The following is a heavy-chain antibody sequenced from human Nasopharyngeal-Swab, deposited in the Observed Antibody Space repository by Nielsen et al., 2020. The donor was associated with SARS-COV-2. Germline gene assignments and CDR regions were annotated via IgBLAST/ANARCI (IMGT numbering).Heavy chain of an antibody. CDR3: VGFGVYLDY. CDR1: GGSFSGYY. V-gene: IGHV4-34*01. D-gene: IGHD3-10*01. CDR2: INHSGST. Sequence: SETLSLTCAVYGGSFSGYYWSWIRQPPGKGLEWIGEINHSGSTNYNPSLKSRVTISVDTSKNQFSLKLSSVTAADTAVYYCVGFGVYLDYWGQGTLVTVSS. J-gene: IGHJ4*02.